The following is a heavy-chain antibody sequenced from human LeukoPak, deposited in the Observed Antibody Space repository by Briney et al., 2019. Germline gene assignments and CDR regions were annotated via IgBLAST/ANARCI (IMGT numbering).Heavy chain of an antibody. J-gene: IGHJ4*02. CDR2: ISSSSSYI. CDR3: ASRAHAFLRPGDPFDY. D-gene: IGHD2/OR15-2a*01. V-gene: IGHV3-21*01. CDR1: GFTFSSYS. Sequence: GGSLRLSCAASGFTFSSYSMNWVGQAPGKGLDWVSSISSSSSYIYYADSVKGRFTISRDNAKNSLYLQMNSLRAEDTAVYYCASRAHAFLRPGDPFDYWGQGTLVTVSS.